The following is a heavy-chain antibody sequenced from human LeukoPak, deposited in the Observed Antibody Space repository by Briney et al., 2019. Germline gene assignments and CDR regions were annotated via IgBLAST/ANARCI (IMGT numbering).Heavy chain of an antibody. Sequence: GGSLRLSCAASGFSFSSYEMNWVRQAPGKGLEWVSYICSTTNSIYYADSVKGGFTISRDNAKKSLHLQMNSLRAEDTAVYYCARDEYSGVYYDMDVWGKGTTVTVSS. CDR2: ICSTTNSI. CDR1: GFSFSSYE. CDR3: ARDEYSGVYYDMDV. D-gene: IGHD5-12*01. J-gene: IGHJ6*03. V-gene: IGHV3-48*03.